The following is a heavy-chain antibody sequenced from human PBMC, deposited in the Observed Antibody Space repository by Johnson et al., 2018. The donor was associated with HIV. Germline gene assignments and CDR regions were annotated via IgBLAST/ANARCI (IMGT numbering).Heavy chain of an antibody. J-gene: IGHJ3*02. D-gene: IGHD5-24*01. CDR1: GFTVSRNY. CDR3: ARDTSSGRWLQRGGGAFDI. Sequence: VQLVESGGGLIQPGGSLRLSCAASGFTVSRNYMNWVRQAPGEGLEWVSIIYSDGVTYYADSVKGRFTISRDNSKNTLYLQMNSLRAEDTAVYYCARDTSSGRWLQRGGGAFDIWGQGTMVTVSS. V-gene: IGHV3-66*03. CDR2: IYSDGVT.